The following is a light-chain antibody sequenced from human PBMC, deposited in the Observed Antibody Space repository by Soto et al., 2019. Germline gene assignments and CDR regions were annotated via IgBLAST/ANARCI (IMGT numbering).Light chain of an antibody. CDR3: QHRGNWMWT. CDR2: DAS. Sequence: DIVLTQSPATLSSSQGERATLSCRASQSVSSYLAWYQQKPGQAPRLLIHDASNRATGIPARFSGSGCGTDFSLPISSREHEAVAVYYCQHRGNWMWTFGQGTKVEIK. CDR1: QSVSSY. V-gene: IGKV3-11*01. J-gene: IGKJ1*01.